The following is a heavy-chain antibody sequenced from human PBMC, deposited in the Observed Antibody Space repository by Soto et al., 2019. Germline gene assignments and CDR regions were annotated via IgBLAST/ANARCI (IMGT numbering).Heavy chain of an antibody. D-gene: IGHD2-2*01. CDR2: INHSGST. CDR3: ASYSLGYCSSTSCYSDRWILTDY. CDR1: GGSFSGYY. J-gene: IGHJ4*02. Sequence: PSETLSLTCAVYGGSFSGYYWSWIRQPPGKGLEWIGEINHSGSTNYNPSLKSRVTISVDTSKNQFSLKLSSVTAADTAVYYCASYSLGYCSSTSCYSDRWILTDYWGQGTLVTVSS. V-gene: IGHV4-34*01.